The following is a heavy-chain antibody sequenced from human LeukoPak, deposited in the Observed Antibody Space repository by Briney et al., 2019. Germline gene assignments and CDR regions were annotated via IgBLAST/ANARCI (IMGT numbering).Heavy chain of an antibody. CDR2: ISAYNGNT. D-gene: IGHD1-1*01. V-gene: IGHV1-18*01. J-gene: IGHJ4*02. CDR1: GYTFTSYG. Sequence: ASVKVSCKASGYTFTSYGISWVRQAPGQGLEWRRWISAYNGNTNYAQKLQGRVTMTTDTSTSTAYMELRSLRSDDTAVYYCARDLEKYNWNLGDYWGQGTLVTVSS. CDR3: ARDLEKYNWNLGDY.